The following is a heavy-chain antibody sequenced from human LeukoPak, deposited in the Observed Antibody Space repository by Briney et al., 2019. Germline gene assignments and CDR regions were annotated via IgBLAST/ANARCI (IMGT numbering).Heavy chain of an antibody. CDR2: IFYSGST. J-gene: IGHJ4*02. Sequence: SETLSLTCTVSDGSISSSGYSWGWIRQPPGKGLEWIGSIFYSGSTYYNPSLKSRVTISVDTSKNRFSLKLTSVTAADTAVYYCARIREVPAANYFWGQGTLVTVSS. CDR3: ARIREVPAANYF. D-gene: IGHD2-2*01. CDR1: DGSISSSGYS. V-gene: IGHV4-39*01.